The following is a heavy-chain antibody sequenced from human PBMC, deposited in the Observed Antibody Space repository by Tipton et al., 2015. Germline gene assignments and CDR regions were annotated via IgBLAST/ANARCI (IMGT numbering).Heavy chain of an antibody. CDR3: ARGGGDDYIWGSSRFDS. Sequence: TLSLTCTVSGGSISSGGYYWTWIRQHPGKGLEWVGYISYNGSTCCNPSLKSRLTTSIDTSKNQFSLNLTSVTAADTAMYYCARGGGDDYIWGSSRFDSWGQGTLVTVSS. D-gene: IGHD3-16*02. V-gene: IGHV4-30-4*08. CDR2: ISYNGST. CDR1: GGSISSGGYY. J-gene: IGHJ5*01.